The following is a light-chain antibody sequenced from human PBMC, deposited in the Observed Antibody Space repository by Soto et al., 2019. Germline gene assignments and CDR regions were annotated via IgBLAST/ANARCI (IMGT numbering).Light chain of an antibody. CDR3: QQRSNWRVT. J-gene: IGKJ4*01. V-gene: IGKV3-15*01. CDR2: GAS. Sequence: EIVMTQSPATLSVSPGEGATLSCRASQSVSSNLAWYQQKPGQAPRLLIYGASTRATGIPARFSGSGSGTDFTLTISSLEPEDIAVYYCQQRSNWRVTFGGGTKVDIK. CDR1: QSVSSN.